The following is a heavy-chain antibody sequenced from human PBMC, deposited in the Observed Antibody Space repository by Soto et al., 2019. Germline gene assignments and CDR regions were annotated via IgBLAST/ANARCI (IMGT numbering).Heavy chain of an antibody. CDR3: SRRYSFGSGKYGVDV. J-gene: IGHJ6*02. V-gene: IGHV4-39*01. CDR2: ISYSGST. CDR1: GGSISSSKNY. D-gene: IGHD3-10*01. Sequence: QLQVQESGPGLVKPLETLSLTCTVYGGSISSSKNYWGWIRQPPGKGLEWIGTISYSGSTYYNPSLNGRAIISADTSKNHVSLKLSSLTAADTAVYYCSRRYSFGSGKYGVDVWGQGTMVTVSS.